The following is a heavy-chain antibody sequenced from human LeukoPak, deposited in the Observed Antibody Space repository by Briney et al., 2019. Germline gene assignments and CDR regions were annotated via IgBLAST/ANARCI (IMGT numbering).Heavy chain of an antibody. V-gene: IGHV3-23*01. J-gene: IGHJ4*02. CDR2: FSGSGGST. CDR3: AIVPSWRWYSSGCIDY. Sequence: GSLRLPCAAPGFTFSSFVMSWVRPAPRKGMEWVSAFSGSGGSTFYADSVEGRFTISRDTSKTTLYLQMNSLIAEDTAVDYCAIVPSWRWYSSGCIDYWGQGTLVTVSS. D-gene: IGHD6-19*01. CDR1: GFTFSSFV.